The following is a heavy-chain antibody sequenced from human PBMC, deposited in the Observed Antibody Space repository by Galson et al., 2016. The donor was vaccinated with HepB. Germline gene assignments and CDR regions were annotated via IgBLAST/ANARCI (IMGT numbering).Heavy chain of an antibody. Sequence: SLRLSCAASGFRVTTNHVNWVRQFPGKGLEWVSVIYTTGTTYYADSVRGRFTISRDISQNTLSLQMSSLRAEDTAVYYCARGVDRAFDSWGQGTLVTVSS. CDR1: GFRVTTNH. CDR3: ARGVDRAFDS. V-gene: IGHV3-53*01. D-gene: IGHD3-22*01. CDR2: IYTTGTT. J-gene: IGHJ5*01.